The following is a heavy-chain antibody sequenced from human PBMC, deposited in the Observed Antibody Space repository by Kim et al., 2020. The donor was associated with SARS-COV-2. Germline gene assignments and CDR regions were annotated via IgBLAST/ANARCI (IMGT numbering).Heavy chain of an antibody. V-gene: IGHV4-34*01. D-gene: IGHD3-10*01. CDR2: T. CDR3: ARRGSRVAFDI. Sequence: TNDDPSLKWRVTISVATSKSQFSLKRSCVTAADTAVYYCARRGSRVAFDIWGQGTMVTVSS. J-gene: IGHJ3*02.